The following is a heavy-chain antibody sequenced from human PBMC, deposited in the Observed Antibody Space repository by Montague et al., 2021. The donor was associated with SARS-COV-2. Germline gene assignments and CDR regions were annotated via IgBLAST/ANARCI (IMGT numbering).Heavy chain of an antibody. CDR3: AKNGGAHGLDV. CDR2: IKPDESEK. D-gene: IGHD4-23*01. V-gene: IGHV3-7*01. Sequence: SLRLSCAASGFTFSNIWMSWVRQAPGKGLEWVANIKPDESEKNYVDSVKGRFSISRGNAKNSLYLQMDNPRAEDTAIYYCAKNGGAHGLDVWGQGTSVSVSS. CDR1: GFTFSNIW. J-gene: IGHJ6*02.